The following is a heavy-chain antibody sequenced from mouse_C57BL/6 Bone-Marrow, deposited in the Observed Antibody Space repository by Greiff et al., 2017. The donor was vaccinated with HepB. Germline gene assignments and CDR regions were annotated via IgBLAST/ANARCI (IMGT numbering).Heavy chain of an antibody. V-gene: IGHV1-54*01. CDR1: GYAFTNYL. CDR2: INPGSGGT. D-gene: IGHD1-1*01. CDR3: ARAGGDYYGSSAWFAY. J-gene: IGHJ3*01. Sequence: VQLQQSGAELVRPGTSVKVSCKASGYAFTNYLIEWVKQRPGQGLEWIGVINPGSGGTNYNEKFKGKATLTADKSSSTAYMQLSSRTSEDSAVYFCARAGGDYYGSSAWFAYWGQGTLVTVSA.